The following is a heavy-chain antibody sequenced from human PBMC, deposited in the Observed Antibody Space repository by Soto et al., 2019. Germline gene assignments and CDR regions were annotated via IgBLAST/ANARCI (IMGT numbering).Heavy chain of an antibody. CDR3: AREGPRGANGVGY. J-gene: IGHJ4*02. CDR2: INAGNGNT. D-gene: IGHD2-8*01. V-gene: IGHV1-3*05. CDR1: GYTFTSYA. Sequence: QVQLVQSGAEEKKPGASVKVSCKASGYTFTSYAMHWVRQAPGQRLEWMGWINAGNGNTKYSQKFQGRVTITRDTSASTAYMELSSLRSEDTAVYYCAREGPRGANGVGYWGQGTLVTVSS.